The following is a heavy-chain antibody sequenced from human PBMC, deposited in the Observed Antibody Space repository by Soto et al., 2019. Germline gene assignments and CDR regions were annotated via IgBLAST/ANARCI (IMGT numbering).Heavy chain of an antibody. CDR2: IYPGDSDT. CDR1: GYSFTSYW. CDR3: ARFTYDSRSWGLFDY. Sequence: EVQLVQSGAEVKKPGESLKISCKGSGYSFTSYWIDWVRQMPGKGLEWMGIIYPGDSDTRYSPSFQGQVTISADKSISTAYLQWSSLKASDTAMYYCARFTYDSRSWGLFDYWGQGTLVTVSS. J-gene: IGHJ4*02. V-gene: IGHV5-51*03. D-gene: IGHD3-3*01.